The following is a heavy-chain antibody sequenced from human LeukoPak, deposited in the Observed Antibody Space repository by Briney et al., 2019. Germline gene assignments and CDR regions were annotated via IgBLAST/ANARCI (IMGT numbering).Heavy chain of an antibody. V-gene: IGHV1-58*01. CDR2: IVVCSGNT. CDR3: AASPDYYDSSGYSYYFDY. Sequence: VASVNVSCKASGFTFTSSAVQWVRLARGQRLEWIGWIVVCSGNTNYAQKFQEKVTITRDMSTSTAYMELSGMRSEDTDVYYCAASPDYYDSSGYSYYFDYWGQGTLVTVSS. D-gene: IGHD3-22*01. J-gene: IGHJ4*02. CDR1: GFTFTSSA.